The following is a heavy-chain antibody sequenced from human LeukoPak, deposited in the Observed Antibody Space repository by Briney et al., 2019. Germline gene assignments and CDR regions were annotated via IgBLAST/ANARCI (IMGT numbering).Heavy chain of an antibody. CDR2: IIPILGIA. CDR3: ARDLSRVFYYDSSGYPDY. Sequence: ASVKVSCKASGGTFSSYAISWVRQAPGQGLEWMGRIIPILGIANYAQKFQGRVTITADKSTSTAYMELRSLRSDDTAVYYCARDLSRVFYYDSSGYPDYWGQGTLVTVSS. CDR1: GGTFSSYA. J-gene: IGHJ4*02. V-gene: IGHV1-69*04. D-gene: IGHD3-22*01.